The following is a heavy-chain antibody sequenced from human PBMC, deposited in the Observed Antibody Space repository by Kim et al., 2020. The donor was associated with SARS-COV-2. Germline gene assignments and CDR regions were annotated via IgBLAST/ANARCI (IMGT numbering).Heavy chain of an antibody. D-gene: IGHD4-4*01. CDR2: INAGNSKT. J-gene: IGHJ5*02. CDR3: AREMTTIIHFWFDP. CDR1: GYTFTSYT. Sequence: ASVKVSCKPSGYTFTSYTMHWVRQAPGQRLEWMGWINAGNSKTKYSQKFQGRVTITRDTSASTAYMELSSLRSEDTAVYYCAREMTTIIHFWFDPWGQGTLVTVSS. V-gene: IGHV1-3*01.